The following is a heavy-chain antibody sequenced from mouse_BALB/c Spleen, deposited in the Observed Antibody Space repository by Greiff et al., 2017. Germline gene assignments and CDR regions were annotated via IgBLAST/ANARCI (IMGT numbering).Heavy chain of an antibody. CDR2: ISTYYGNT. Sequence: VQLQQSGPELVRPGVSVKISCKGSGYTFTDYAMHWVKQSHAKSLEWIGVISTYYGNTNYNQKFKGKATMTVDKSSSTAYMELARLTSEDSAIYYCARTTTVVAPYAMDYWGQGTSVTVSS. CDR3: ARTTTVVAPYAMDY. CDR1: GYTFTDYA. J-gene: IGHJ4*01. V-gene: IGHV1-67*01. D-gene: IGHD1-1*01.